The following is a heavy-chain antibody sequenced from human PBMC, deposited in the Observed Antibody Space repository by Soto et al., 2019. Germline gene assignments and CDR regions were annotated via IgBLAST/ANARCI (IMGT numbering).Heavy chain of an antibody. CDR1: GFTFSSYA. D-gene: IGHD6-6*01. CDR2: ISYDGSNK. Sequence: SLRLSCAASGFTFSSYAMHWVRQAPGKGLEWVAVISYDGSNKYYADSVKGRFTISRDNSKNTLYLQMNSLRAEDTAVYYCAREYPLAARPDMGYFDYWGQGTLVTVSS. CDR3: AREYPLAARPDMGYFDY. V-gene: IGHV3-30-3*01. J-gene: IGHJ4*02.